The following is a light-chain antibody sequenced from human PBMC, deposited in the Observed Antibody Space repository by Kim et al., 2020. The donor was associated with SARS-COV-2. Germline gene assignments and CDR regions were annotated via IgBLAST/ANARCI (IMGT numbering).Light chain of an antibody. CDR3: QKYDTAPWT. J-gene: IGKJ1*01. CDR1: QSISNY. Sequence: ASIGDEVTKTCRASQSISNYLAWYQHKPGEAPKLLIYAASTLQFGVSTRFSGSGSGTEFTLTISDLQPEDVATYYCQKYDTAPWTFGHGTKVDIK. V-gene: IGKV1-27*01. CDR2: AAS.